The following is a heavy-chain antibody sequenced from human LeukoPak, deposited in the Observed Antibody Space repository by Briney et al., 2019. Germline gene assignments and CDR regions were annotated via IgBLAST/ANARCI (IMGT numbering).Heavy chain of an antibody. Sequence: SETLSLTCAVYGGSFSGYYWSWIRQPPGKGLEWIGETNHSGSTNYNPSLKSRVTISVDTSKNQFSLKLSSVTAADTAVYYCARGRKYSSSWYGFSYYYGMDVWGKGTTVTVSS. CDR1: GGSFSGYY. V-gene: IGHV4-34*01. CDR3: ARGRKYSSSWYGFSYYYGMDV. D-gene: IGHD6-13*01. CDR2: TNHSGST. J-gene: IGHJ6*04.